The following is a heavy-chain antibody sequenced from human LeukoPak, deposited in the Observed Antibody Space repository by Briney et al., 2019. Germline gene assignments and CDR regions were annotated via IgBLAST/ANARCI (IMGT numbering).Heavy chain of an antibody. V-gene: IGHV3-23*01. J-gene: IGHJ4*02. Sequence: PGGSLRLSCAASGFTFSSYAMSWVRQAPGKGLEWVSTISVSGGDTFYADSVKGRFTTSRDNSKNTLYLQMNSLRAEDTAVYYCAKDVTGRDYSGDCWGQGTLVTVSS. CDR2: ISVSGGDT. D-gene: IGHD4-11*01. CDR1: GFTFSSYA. CDR3: AKDVTGRDYSGDC.